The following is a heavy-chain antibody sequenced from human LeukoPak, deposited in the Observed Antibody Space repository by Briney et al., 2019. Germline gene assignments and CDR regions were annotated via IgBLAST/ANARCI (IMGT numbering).Heavy chain of an antibody. CDR3: ARGKRSTLDY. V-gene: IGHV1-69*13. D-gene: IGHD5-24*01. CDR2: IIPIFGTA. CDR1: GGTFSSYA. J-gene: IGHJ4*02. Sequence: ASVTVSFKASGGTFSSYAISWVRQAPGQGLEWMGGIIPIFGTANYAQKFQGRVTITADESTSTAYMELSSLRSEDTAVYYCARGKRSTLDYWGQGTLVTVSS.